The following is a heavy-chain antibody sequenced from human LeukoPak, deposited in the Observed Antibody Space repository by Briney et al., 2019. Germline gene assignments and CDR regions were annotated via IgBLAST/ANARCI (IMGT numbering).Heavy chain of an antibody. J-gene: IGHJ5*02. Sequence: GGTLRLSCAASGFTYNSYEMNWVRQAPGKGLEWVSYISSSGGTIYYADSVKGRFTISRDNAKISLYLQMNSLRAEDTAVYYCARGTVAPNWFDPWGQGTLVTVSS. CDR2: ISSSGGTI. CDR3: ARGTVAPNWFDP. CDR1: GFTYNSYE. D-gene: IGHD6-19*01. V-gene: IGHV3-48*03.